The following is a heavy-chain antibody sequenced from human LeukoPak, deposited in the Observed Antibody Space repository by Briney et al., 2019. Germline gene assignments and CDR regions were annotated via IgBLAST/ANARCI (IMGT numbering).Heavy chain of an antibody. D-gene: IGHD4-17*01. CDR2: IRYDGSDK. CDR3: ARADSGDPFFDS. CDR1: GFTFSNYG. Sequence: GGSLRLSCAASGFTFSNYGMQWVRQAPGKGLEWVSFIRYDGSDKYYADSVKGRFTISRDNSKNTLYLQMNSLRTGDTAVYYCARADSGDPFFDSWGQGTLVTVSS. J-gene: IGHJ4*02. V-gene: IGHV3-30*02.